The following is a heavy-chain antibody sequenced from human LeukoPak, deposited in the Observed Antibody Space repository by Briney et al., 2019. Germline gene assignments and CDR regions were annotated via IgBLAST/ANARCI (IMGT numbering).Heavy chain of an antibody. D-gene: IGHD3-22*01. Sequence: SETLSLTRTVSGGSISSYYWSWIRQPPGKGLEWIGYIYYSGSTNYNPSLKSRVTISVDTSKNQFSLKLSSVTAADTAVYYCSGPAAYDSSGYYYPTRRYFDYWGQGTLVTVSS. J-gene: IGHJ4*02. CDR3: SGPAAYDSSGYYYPTRRYFDY. CDR1: GGSISSYY. CDR2: IYYSGST. V-gene: IGHV4-59*12.